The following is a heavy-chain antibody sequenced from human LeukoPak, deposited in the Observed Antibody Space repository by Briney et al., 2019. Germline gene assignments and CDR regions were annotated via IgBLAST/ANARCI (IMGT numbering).Heavy chain of an antibody. D-gene: IGHD6-6*01. CDR2: ISGSAGST. J-gene: IGHJ4*02. Sequence: ETLSLTCTVSGGPISGSSYYWGWIRQPPGKGLEWVSAISGSAGSTYYADSMKGRFTISRDNSKNTLYLQMNSLRAEDTAIYYCAKAPPRDMYSSSYFDYWGQGNLVTVSS. CDR3: AKAPPRDMYSSSYFDY. CDR1: GGPISGSSYY. V-gene: IGHV3-23*01.